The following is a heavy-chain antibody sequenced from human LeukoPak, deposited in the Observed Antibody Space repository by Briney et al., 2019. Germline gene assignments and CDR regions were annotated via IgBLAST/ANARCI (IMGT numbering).Heavy chain of an antibody. D-gene: IGHD7-27*01. J-gene: IGHJ2*01. CDR2: MYHSGST. CDR3: ARGRPPLWGASRYFDL. Sequence: SDTLSLTCAVSGYSISSGYYWGWFRQPPGKGLEWIGCMYHSGSTYYNPSLKSRVTISVDTSKNQFSLKLGSVTAADTAVCYCARGRPPLWGASRYFDLWGRGTLVTVSS. CDR1: GYSISSGYY. V-gene: IGHV4-38-2*01.